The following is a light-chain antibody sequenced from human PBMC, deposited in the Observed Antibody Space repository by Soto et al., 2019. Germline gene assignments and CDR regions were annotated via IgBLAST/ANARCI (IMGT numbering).Light chain of an antibody. CDR2: DVT. CDR1: STDVGGHYY. J-gene: IGLJ2*01. Sequence: QSALTQPASVSGSPGQSITISCTGTSTDVGGHYYVSWYQQHPGKAPKPIIYDVTDRPSGVSHRFSGSKSGNTASLTISGLQAEDEADYYCTSYTSTNSYVAVGGGTKVTVL. V-gene: IGLV2-14*03. CDR3: TSYTSTNSYVA.